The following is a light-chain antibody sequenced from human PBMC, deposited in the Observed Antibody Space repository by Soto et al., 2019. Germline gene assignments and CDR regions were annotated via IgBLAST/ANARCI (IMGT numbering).Light chain of an antibody. CDR3: QQYETFSGT. CDR2: DAS. CDR1: QSISSW. J-gene: IGKJ1*01. V-gene: IGKV1-5*01. Sequence: DIEVTQSPSTLSAPVGDRVTITCRASQSISSWLAWYQQKPGEAPKLLIYDASALPRGVPSRFSGSGSGTKFTLTIASLQPDDFATYYCQQYETFSGTFGPGTKVDIK.